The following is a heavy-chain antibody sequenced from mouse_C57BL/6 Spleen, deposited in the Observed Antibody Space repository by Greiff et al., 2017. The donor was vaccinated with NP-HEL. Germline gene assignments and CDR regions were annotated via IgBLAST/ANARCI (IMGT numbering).Heavy chain of an antibody. CDR1: GFTFSSYA. D-gene: IGHD1-1*01. J-gene: IGHJ3*01. Sequence: EVQLVESGEGLVKPGGSLKLSCAASGFTFSSYAMSWVRQTPETRLEWVAYISSGGDYIYYADTVKGRFTISRDNARNTLYLQMSSLKSEDTAMYYCTRDSYDPFAYWGQGTLVTVSA. V-gene: IGHV5-9-1*02. CDR2: ISSGGDYI. CDR3: TRDSYDPFAY.